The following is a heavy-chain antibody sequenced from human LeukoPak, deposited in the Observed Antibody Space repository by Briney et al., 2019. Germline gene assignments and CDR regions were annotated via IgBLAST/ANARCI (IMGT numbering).Heavy chain of an antibody. CDR2: IKQDGSEK. CDR1: GFTLSPYW. D-gene: IGHD2-21*02. Sequence: GGSLRLSCAASGFTLSPYWMTWVRQAPGKGLEWLANIKQDGSEKYYVDSLEGRFSISRDNAKNSLYLQMNSLRAEDTAMYYCARYRYCGGDCYPLDHWGQGTLVTVSS. CDR3: ARYRYCGGDCYPLDH. J-gene: IGHJ4*02. V-gene: IGHV3-7*01.